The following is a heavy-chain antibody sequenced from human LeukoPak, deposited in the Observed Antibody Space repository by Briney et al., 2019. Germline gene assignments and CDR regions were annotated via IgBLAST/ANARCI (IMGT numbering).Heavy chain of an antibody. CDR2: ITGSGDGT. CDR3: VKGFVNPTYYFDY. J-gene: IGHJ4*02. V-gene: IGHV3-23*01. Sequence: PGGSLRLSCAASGFTFSSYAMMWVRQAPGKRLEWISSITGSGDGTYYADSVRGRFTISRDNSENTLYLQVSSLRAEDTAVYFCVKGFVNPTYYFDYWGQGTLVTVSS. CDR1: GFTFSSYA. D-gene: IGHD3-10*01.